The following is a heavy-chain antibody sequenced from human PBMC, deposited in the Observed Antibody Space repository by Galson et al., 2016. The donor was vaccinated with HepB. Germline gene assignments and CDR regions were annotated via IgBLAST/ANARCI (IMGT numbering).Heavy chain of an antibody. D-gene: IGHD4-17*01. CDR1: GYSFSHYW. V-gene: IGHV5-51*01. J-gene: IGHJ4*02. Sequence: QSGAEVTKPGESLKISCKGSGYSFSHYWIAWVRQMPGKGLEWMGVIYPGDSNTRYSPSFRGQVTISADKSISTAYLRWSILKTSDRAMYYCARAPPFYGDASLALGPSEDWGKGTLVTVSS. CDR3: ARAPPFYGDASLALGPSED. CDR2: IYPGDSNT.